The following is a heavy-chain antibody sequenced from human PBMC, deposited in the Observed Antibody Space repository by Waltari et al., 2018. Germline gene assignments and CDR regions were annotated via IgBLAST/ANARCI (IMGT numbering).Heavy chain of an antibody. CDR3: AKDPRQRPNESGCHVDY. D-gene: IGHD6-19*01. J-gene: IGHJ4*02. Sequence: EVQLLESGGGLVQPGGSLRLSCAASGFTFSNHAISWVRQAPGKGLEWVSTISFSGDGTYYAVSVKGRFSISRDNSKNMLYLQMNSLRAEDTALYYCAKDPRQRPNESGCHVDYWGQGTLVTVSS. CDR2: ISFSGDGT. V-gene: IGHV3-23*01. CDR1: GFTFSNHA.